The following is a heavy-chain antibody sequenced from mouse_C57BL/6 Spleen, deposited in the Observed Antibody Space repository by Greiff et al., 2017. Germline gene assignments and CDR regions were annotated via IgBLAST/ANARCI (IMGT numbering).Heavy chain of an antibody. Sequence: QVQLQQSGPGLVQPSQSLSITCTVSGFSFTSYGVHWVRQSPGKGLEWLGVIWSGGSTDYNAAFISRLRISKDNSNSQAFLKMNSLQADDTAIYYCATTAQDYCAMDYWGQGTSVTVAS. CDR2: IWSGGST. CDR1: GFSFTSYG. CDR3: ATTAQDYCAMDY. V-gene: IGHV2-2*01. J-gene: IGHJ4*01. D-gene: IGHD3-2*02.